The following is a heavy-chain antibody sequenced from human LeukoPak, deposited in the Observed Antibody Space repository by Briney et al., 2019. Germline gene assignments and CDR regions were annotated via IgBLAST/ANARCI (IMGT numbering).Heavy chain of an antibody. D-gene: IGHD6-25*01. CDR2: ISSSSSYI. J-gene: IGHJ5*02. CDR1: GFTFSSYS. CDR3: ARSRQDNWFDP. Sequence: GGSLRLSCAASGFTFSSYSMNWVRQAPGKGLEWVSSISSSSSYIYYADSVKGRFTISRDNAKNSLYLQMNSLRAEDTAVYYCARSRQDNWFDPWGQGTLVTVSS. V-gene: IGHV3-21*01.